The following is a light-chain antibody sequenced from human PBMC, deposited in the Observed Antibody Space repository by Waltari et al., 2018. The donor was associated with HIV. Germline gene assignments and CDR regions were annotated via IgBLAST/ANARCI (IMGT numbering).Light chain of an antibody. CDR3: SSYAGATV. J-gene: IGLJ2*01. Sequence: QSALTQPPSASGSPGQSVTISCTGPSSDVGGYNYVSWYHQHPGKAPKLMIYEVSKRPSGVPDRFSGSKSGNTASLTVSGLQAEDEADYYCSSYAGATVFGGGTKLTVL. CDR1: SSDVGGYNY. CDR2: EVS. V-gene: IGLV2-8*01.